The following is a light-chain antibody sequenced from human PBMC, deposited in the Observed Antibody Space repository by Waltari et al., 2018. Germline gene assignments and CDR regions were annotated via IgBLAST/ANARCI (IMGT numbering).Light chain of an antibody. Sequence: QSALTQPASVSGSPGQSVTIFCAGTSNDVGGYNSVSWYQEPPGQAPRVIIYDVSDRPSGVSDRFSGSKSGNTASLTISGLQAEDEADYYCSSQSSNDVVLFGGGTKLTVL. CDR2: DVS. CDR1: SNDVGGYNS. V-gene: IGLV2-14*01. J-gene: IGLJ2*01. CDR3: SSQSSNDVVL.